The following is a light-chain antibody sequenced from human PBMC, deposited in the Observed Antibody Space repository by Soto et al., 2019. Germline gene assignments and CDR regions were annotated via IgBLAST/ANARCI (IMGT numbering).Light chain of an antibody. CDR3: QQHIQWPIT. CDR2: YIS. CDR1: QSAGNF. V-gene: IGKV3D-15*01. J-gene: IGKJ5*01. Sequence: EIVMTQSPATLSVSPGETASLSCRASQSAGNFLAWYQQEPGQAPRLLIYYISTRAPGIPARFSGSGSGTEFTLTINSLQSEDSGVYYCQQHIQWPITFGQGTRLET.